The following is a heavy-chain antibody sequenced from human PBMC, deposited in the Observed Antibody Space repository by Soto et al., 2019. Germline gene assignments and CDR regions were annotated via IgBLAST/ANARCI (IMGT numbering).Heavy chain of an antibody. CDR1: GYSISSGYY. Sequence: SETLSLTCAVSGYSISSGYYWGWIRQPPGKGLEWIGSIYHSGSTYYNPSLKSRVTISVDTSKNQFSLKLSSVTAADTAVYYCARVMYYDILTGYYFDYWGQGTLVTVSS. CDR2: IYHSGST. V-gene: IGHV4-38-2*01. J-gene: IGHJ4*02. D-gene: IGHD3-9*01. CDR3: ARVMYYDILTGYYFDY.